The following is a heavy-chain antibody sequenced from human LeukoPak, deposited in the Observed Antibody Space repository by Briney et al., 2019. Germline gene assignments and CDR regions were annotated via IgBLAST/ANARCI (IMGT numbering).Heavy chain of an antibody. J-gene: IGHJ6*04. CDR1: GGSISSGGYY. D-gene: IGHD3-9*01. CDR3: ARDRYDILTGYVYGMDV. CDR2: IYYSGST. V-gene: IGHV4-31*03. Sequence: SETLSLTCTVSGGSISSGGYYWRWIRQHPGKGLEWIVYIYYSGSTYYNPSLKSRVTISVDTSKNQFSLKLSSVTAADTAVYYCARDRYDILTGYVYGMDVWGKGTTVTVSS.